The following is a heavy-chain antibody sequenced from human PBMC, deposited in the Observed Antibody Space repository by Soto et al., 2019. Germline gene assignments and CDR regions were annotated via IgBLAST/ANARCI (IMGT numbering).Heavy chain of an antibody. V-gene: IGHV1-69*13. CDR1: GGTFSSYA. CDR2: IIPIFGTA. Sequence: SVKVSCKASGGTFSSYAISWVRQAPGQGLEWMGGIIPIFGTANYAQKFQGRVTITADESTSTAYMELSSLRSEDTAVYYCAADPGYDFWSGYPDAFDIWGQGTTVTVSS. CDR3: AADPGYDFWSGYPDAFDI. J-gene: IGHJ3*02. D-gene: IGHD3-3*01.